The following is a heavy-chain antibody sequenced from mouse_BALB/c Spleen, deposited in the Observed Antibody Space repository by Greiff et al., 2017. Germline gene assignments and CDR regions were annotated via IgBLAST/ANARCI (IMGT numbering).Heavy chain of an antibody. CDR1: GYAFTNYL. D-gene: IGHD2-4*01. CDR2: INPGSGGT. J-gene: IGHJ3*01. V-gene: IGHV1-54*01. CDR3: ARDDYDPAWFAY. Sequence: VQLVESGAELVRPGTSVKVSCKASGYAFTNYLIEWVKQRPGQGLEWIGVINPGSGGTNYNEKFKGKATLTADKSSSTAYMQLSSLTSDDSAVYFCARDDYDPAWFAYRGQGTLVTVSA.